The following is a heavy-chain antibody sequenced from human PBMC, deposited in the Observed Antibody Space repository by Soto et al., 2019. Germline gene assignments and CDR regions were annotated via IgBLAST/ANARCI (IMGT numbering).Heavy chain of an antibody. J-gene: IGHJ4*02. CDR2: IIPILGIA. CDR1: GGTFSSYT. CDR3: GRDGAVAQYYFDY. D-gene: IGHD6-19*01. V-gene: IGHV1-69*08. Sequence: QVQLVQSGAEVKKPGSSVKVSCKASGGTFSSYTISWVRQAPGQGLEWMGRIIPILGIANYAQKFQGRVTITADKSTSTAYMELSSLRSEDTAVYYCGRDGAVAQYYFDYWGQGTLVTVSS.